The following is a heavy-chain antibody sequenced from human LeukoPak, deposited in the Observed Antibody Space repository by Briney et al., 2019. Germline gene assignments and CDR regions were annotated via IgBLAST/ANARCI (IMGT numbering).Heavy chain of an antibody. J-gene: IGHJ1*01. V-gene: IGHV3-48*04. CDR3: ARDHDSSSSPRNAEYFQH. D-gene: IGHD6-6*01. CDR1: GFTFSSYS. CDR2: ISSSSSTI. Sequence: PGGSLRLSCAASGFTFSSYSMNWLRQAPGKGLEWVSYISSSSSTIYYADSVKGRFTISRDNAKNSLYLQMNSLRAEDTAVYYCARDHDSSSSPRNAEYFQHWGQGTLVTVSS.